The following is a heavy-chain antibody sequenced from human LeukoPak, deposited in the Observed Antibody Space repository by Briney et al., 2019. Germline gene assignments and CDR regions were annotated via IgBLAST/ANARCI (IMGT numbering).Heavy chain of an antibody. Sequence: SETLSLTCAVYGGPFSGYYWSWIRQPPGKGLEWIGEINHSGSTNYNPSLKSRVTISVDTSKNQFSLKLSSVTAADTAVYYCARGLRSETGIRVFDYWGQGTLVTVSS. V-gene: IGHV4-34*01. CDR2: INHSGST. CDR1: GGPFSGYY. CDR3: ARGLRSETGIRVFDY. J-gene: IGHJ4*02. D-gene: IGHD2/OR15-2a*01.